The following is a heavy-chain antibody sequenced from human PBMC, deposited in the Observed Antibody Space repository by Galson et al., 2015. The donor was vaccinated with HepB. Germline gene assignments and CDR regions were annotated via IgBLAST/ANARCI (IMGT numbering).Heavy chain of an antibody. J-gene: IGHJ4*02. CDR3: ARGGYSYGYGWFNY. CDR1: SSSYY. V-gene: IGHV4-39*07. D-gene: IGHD5-18*01. Sequence: SSSYYWGWIRQPPGKGLEWIGSIYYSGSTYYNPSLKSRVTISVDTSKNQFSLKLSSVTAADTAVYYCARGGYSYGYGWFNYWGQGTLVTVSS. CDR2: IYYSGST.